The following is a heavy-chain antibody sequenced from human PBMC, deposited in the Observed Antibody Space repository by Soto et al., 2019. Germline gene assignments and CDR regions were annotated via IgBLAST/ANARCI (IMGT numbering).Heavy chain of an antibody. J-gene: IGHJ5*02. CDR2: ISGYNGNT. CDR1: GYTFTSYG. D-gene: IGHD2-15*01. Sequence: QVQLVQSGAEVKKPGASVRVSCKASGYTFTSYGISWVRQAPGQGLEWMGWISGYNGNTNYAQKLQGRVTMTKDTSTSTANGGGGSRRSDDTAVYYCARGYCSGGSCYTGWFDPWGQGTLVTVSS. CDR3: ARGYCSGGSCYTGWFDP. V-gene: IGHV1-18*01.